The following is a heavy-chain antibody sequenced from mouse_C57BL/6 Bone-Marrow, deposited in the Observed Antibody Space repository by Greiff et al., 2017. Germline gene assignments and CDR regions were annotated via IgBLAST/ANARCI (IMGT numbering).Heavy chain of an antibody. Sequence: VQLQQSGAELVRPGASVKLSCTASGFNIKDYYIHWVKQRPEQGLEWIGWIDPEIGDTEYASKFQGKATITSDKSSNTAYLQLSSLTSEDTAVYYCSSCDGNYFDFWGQGTPLTVAS. J-gene: IGHJ2*01. V-gene: IGHV14-4*01. CDR2: IDPEIGDT. CDR3: SSCDGNYFDF. CDR1: GFNIKDYY. D-gene: IGHD2-3*01.